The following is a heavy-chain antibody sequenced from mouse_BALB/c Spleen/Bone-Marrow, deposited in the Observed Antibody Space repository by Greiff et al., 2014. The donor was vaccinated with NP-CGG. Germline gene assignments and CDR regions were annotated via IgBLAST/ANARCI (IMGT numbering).Heavy chain of an antibody. CDR1: GYTFTRYW. CDR2: INPSTGYT. CDR3: ARGYYYGKGGAMDY. J-gene: IGHJ4*01. Sequence: VKLVESGAELAKPGASVKMSCKASGYTFTRYWIHWVKPGPGQGLEWIGYINPSTGYTEYNQKFKDKATLTADKSSSTAYMQLSSLTSDDSAVYYCARGYYYGKGGAMDYWGQGTSVTVSS. V-gene: IGHV1-7*01. D-gene: IGHD1-1*01.